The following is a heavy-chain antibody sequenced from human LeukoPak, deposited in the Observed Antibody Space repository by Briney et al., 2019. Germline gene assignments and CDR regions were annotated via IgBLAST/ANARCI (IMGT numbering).Heavy chain of an antibody. CDR1: GFTFSSYW. CDR2: IKTDGSQT. J-gene: IGHJ4*02. CDR3: ARGLLEWLRLETYYFDY. Sequence: GGSLRLSCAASGFTFSSYWMTWVRQAPGKGLEWVANIKTDGSQTYYVDSVKGRFNISRDNAKNSLYLQMNSLTVDDTATYYCARGLLEWLRLETYYFDYWGQGSQVTVSS. D-gene: IGHD3-3*01. V-gene: IGHV3-7*01.